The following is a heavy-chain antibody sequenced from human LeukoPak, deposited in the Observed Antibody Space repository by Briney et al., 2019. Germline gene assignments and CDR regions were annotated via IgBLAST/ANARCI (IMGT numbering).Heavy chain of an antibody. CDR2: ISSSGSTR. Sequence: GGSLRLSCAASGFTFSSYEMNWVRQAPGKGLEWVSYISSSGSTRYYADSVKGRFTISRDNAKNSLYLQMNSLRVEDTAVYYCARVYRSTTVVTVDYWAQGTLVTVSS. CDR1: GFTFSSYE. V-gene: IGHV3-48*03. J-gene: IGHJ4*02. D-gene: IGHD4-23*01. CDR3: ARVYRSTTVVTVDY.